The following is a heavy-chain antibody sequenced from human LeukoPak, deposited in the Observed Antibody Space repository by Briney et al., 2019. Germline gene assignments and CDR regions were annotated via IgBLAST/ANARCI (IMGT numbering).Heavy chain of an antibody. J-gene: IGHJ4*02. CDR1: GGSISSGGYY. V-gene: IGHV4-31*03. D-gene: IGHD3-3*01. CDR3: AREDFWSGYYWDY. CDR2: IYYSGST. Sequence: PSETLSLTCTVSGGSISSGGYYWSWIRQHPGKGLEWIGYIYYSGSTYYNPSLKSRVTISVDTSKNQFSLKLSSVTAADTAVYYCAREDFWSGYYWDYWGQGTLVTVSS.